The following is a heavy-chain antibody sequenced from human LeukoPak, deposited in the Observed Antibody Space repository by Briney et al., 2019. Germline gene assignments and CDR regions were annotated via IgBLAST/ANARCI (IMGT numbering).Heavy chain of an antibody. CDR3: ARDWDYYDSIGFDY. J-gene: IGHJ4*02. D-gene: IGHD3-22*01. V-gene: IGHV1-2*02. CDR2: INPNSGGT. Sequence: ASVKVSCKASGYTFTGYYMHWVRQAPGQGLEWMGWINPNSGGTNYAQKFQGRVTITRDTSISTAYMELSRLRSDDTAVYYCARDWDYYDSIGFDYWGQGTLVTVSS. CDR1: GYTFTGYY.